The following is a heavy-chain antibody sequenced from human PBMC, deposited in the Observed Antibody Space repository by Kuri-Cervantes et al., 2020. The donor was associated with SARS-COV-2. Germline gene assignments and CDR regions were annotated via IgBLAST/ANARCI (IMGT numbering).Heavy chain of an antibody. V-gene: IGHV3-23*01. J-gene: IGHJ3*02. D-gene: IGHD3-22*01. CDR3: TRSSGYAPYLDAFDM. Sequence: GESLKISCAASGFIFDTYAMSWVRQAPGKGLEWVSVISGTGGSSTFYADSVKGRFIISRDNSENTLYLQINGLRVDDTPVYFCTRSSGYAPYLDAFDMWGQGTTVTVSS. CDR2: ISGTGGSST. CDR1: GFIFDTYA.